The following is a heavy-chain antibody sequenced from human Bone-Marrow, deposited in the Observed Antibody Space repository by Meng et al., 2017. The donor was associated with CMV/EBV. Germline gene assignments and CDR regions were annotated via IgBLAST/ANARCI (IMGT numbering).Heavy chain of an antibody. CDR1: GYIFTSYG. V-gene: IGHV1-18*01. CDR3: VRDRGFLEWLLGDAFAI. Sequence: ASVKVSCKASGYIFTSYGFTWVRQAPGQGLQWVGWISGYDGNTNYAQNFQGRVTMTTEESTSTAYMELRNLKSDDTAVYYCVRDRGFLEWLLGDAFAIWGQGNTVTVSS. D-gene: IGHD3-3*01. J-gene: IGHJ3*02. CDR2: ISGYDGNT.